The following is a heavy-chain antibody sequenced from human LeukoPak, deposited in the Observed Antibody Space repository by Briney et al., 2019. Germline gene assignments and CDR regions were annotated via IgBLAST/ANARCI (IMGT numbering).Heavy chain of an antibody. CDR2: INPNSGGT. V-gene: IGHV1-2*02. J-gene: IGHJ3*02. CDR3: AGSIRYLDWLFAFDI. D-gene: IGHD3-9*01. Sequence: AASVKVSCKASGYTFTRYYLHWVRQAPGQGLEWMGWINPNSGGTNYAQKFQGSVTMTRDTSISTAYMELSRLRFDDTAVYYCAGSIRYLDWLFAFDIWGQGTMVTVSS. CDR1: GYTFTRYY.